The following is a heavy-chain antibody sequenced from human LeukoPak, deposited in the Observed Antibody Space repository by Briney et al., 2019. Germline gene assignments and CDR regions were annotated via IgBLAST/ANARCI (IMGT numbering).Heavy chain of an antibody. J-gene: IGHJ4*02. V-gene: IGHV3-23*01. CDR3: AKDRFGELK. CDR2: ISGSGGST. D-gene: IGHD3-10*01. CDR1: GFTFGDYA. Sequence: GGSLRLSCTGSGFTFGDYAISWVRQAPGKGLEWVSAISGSGGSTYYADSVKGRFTISRDNSKNTLYLQMNSLRAEDTAVYYCAKDRFGELKWGQGTLVTVSS.